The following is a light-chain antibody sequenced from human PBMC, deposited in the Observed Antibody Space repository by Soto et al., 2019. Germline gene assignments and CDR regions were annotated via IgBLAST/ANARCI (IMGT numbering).Light chain of an antibody. CDR1: QSVSSY. CDR3: QQRRNWPIT. V-gene: IGKV3-11*01. CDR2: DAS. J-gene: IGKJ5*01. Sequence: EIVLTQSPATLSLSPGERATLSCRASQSVSSYLAWYQQKPGQAPRLLIYDASNRATGIPARFSGSGSGTDFTLTISSLEPEDFGVYYCQQRRNWPITFGQGTRLAIK.